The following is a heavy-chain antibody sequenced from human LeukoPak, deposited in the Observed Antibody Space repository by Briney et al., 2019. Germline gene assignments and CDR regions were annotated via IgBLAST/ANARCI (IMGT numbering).Heavy chain of an antibody. J-gene: IGHJ4*02. Sequence: SETLSLTCAVYGGSFSGYYWSWIRQPPGKGLEWIGEINHSGSTNCNPSLKSRVTISVDTSKNQFSLKLSSVTAADTAVYYCARGVYGEPFDYWGQGTLVTVSS. CDR3: ARGVYGEPFDY. V-gene: IGHV4-34*01. D-gene: IGHD4-17*01. CDR2: INHSGST. CDR1: GGSFSGYY.